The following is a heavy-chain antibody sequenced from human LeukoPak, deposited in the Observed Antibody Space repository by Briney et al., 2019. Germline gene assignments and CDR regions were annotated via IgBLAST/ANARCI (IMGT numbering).Heavy chain of an antibody. CDR3: ARVALVNYDFWSGYYTGFITYYYYYMDV. CDR1: GFTFSSYS. Sequence: GGSLRLSCAASGFTFSSYSMNWVRQAPGKGLEWVSSISSSSSYIYYADSVKGRFTISRDNAKNSLYLKMNSLRAEDTAVYYCARVALVNYDFWSGYYTGFITYYYYYMDVWGKGTTVTVSS. V-gene: IGHV3-21*01. CDR2: ISSSSSYI. J-gene: IGHJ6*03. D-gene: IGHD3-3*01.